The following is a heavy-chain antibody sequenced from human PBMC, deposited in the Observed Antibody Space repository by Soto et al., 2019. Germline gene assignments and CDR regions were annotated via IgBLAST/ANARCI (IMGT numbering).Heavy chain of an antibody. J-gene: IGHJ6*02. Sequence: ASVKVSCKASGYTFTSYGISWVRQAPGQGLEWMGWISAYNGNTNYAQKLQGRVTMTTDTSTSTAYMELRSLRSDDTAVYYCASSVVIAAAGDYYGMDVWGQGTTVTVSS. CDR1: GYTFTSYG. D-gene: IGHD6-13*01. CDR3: ASSVVIAAAGDYYGMDV. V-gene: IGHV1-18*01. CDR2: ISAYNGNT.